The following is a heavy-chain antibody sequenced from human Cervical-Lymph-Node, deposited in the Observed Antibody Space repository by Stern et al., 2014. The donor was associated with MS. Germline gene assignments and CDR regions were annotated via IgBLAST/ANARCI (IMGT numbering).Heavy chain of an antibody. J-gene: IGHJ5*01. V-gene: IGHV1-3*04. CDR1: GHTFA. Sequence: QLVQSGAEVKKPGASVKVSCKASGHTFAVHWVRQAPGQRLDWMGRISTGNGDTNYSQKFQGRVTITRDTFASTAYMELRSLRSEDTAVYYCTSLSGPLDSWGQGTLVTVSS. CDR3: TSLSGPLDS. CDR2: ISTGNGDT. D-gene: IGHD3-10*01.